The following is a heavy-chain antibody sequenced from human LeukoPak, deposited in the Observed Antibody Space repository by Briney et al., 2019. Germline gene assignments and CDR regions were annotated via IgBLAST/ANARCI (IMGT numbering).Heavy chain of an antibody. CDR1: GFTFGDYA. J-gene: IGHJ6*02. D-gene: IGHD6-13*01. CDR2: IRSKAYGGTT. V-gene: IGHV3-49*03. CDR3: RVRQQLVRIGMDV. Sequence: PGGSLGLSCTASGFTFGDYAMSWFRQAPGKGLEWVGFIRSKAYGGTTEYAASVKGRFTISRDDSKSIAYLQMNSLKTEDTAVYYCRVRQQLVRIGMDVWGQGTTVTVSS.